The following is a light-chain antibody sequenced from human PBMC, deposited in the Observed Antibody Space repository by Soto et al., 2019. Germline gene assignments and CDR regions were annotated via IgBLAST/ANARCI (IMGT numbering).Light chain of an antibody. CDR3: AAWDDSLNGYV. CDR2: SYN. V-gene: IGLV1-44*01. J-gene: IGLJ1*01. Sequence: QSVLTQPPSASGTPGQRVTISCSGSSSNIGSNTVNWYQQLPGTAPKLLIYSYNQRPSGVPDRFSGSKSVPSASLAISGRQSEDEAEYYCAAWDDSLNGYVFGTGTKVTVL. CDR1: SSNIGSNT.